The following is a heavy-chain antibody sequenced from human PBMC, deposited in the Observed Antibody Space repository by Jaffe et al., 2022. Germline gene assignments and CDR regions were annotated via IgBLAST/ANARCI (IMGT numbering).Heavy chain of an antibody. V-gene: IGHV3-74*01. CDR3: VRELGGWGGSGSGSPPF. CDR1: GFTFSSYW. CDR2: INTDGSTT. D-gene: IGHD3-10*01. Sequence: EVQLVESGGGLVQPGGSLRLSCAASGFTFSSYWMHWVRQAPGKGLVWVSRINTDGSTTSYADSVKGRFTISRDNAKNTLYLQMNSLRAEDTAVYFCVRELGGWGGSGSGSPPFWGQGTLVTVSS. J-gene: IGHJ4*02.